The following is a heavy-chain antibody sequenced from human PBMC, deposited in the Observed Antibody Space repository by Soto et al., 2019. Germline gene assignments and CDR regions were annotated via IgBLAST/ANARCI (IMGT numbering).Heavy chain of an antibody. Sequence: QVQLQESGPGLVKPSQTLSLTCTVSGGSISSGGYYWSWIRQHPGKGLEWIGYIYYSGSTYYNPSLKSPGTISVDTSKNQFSLKLSSVTAADTAVYYCARTRVVVVAATQIDYWGQGTLVTVSS. CDR3: ARTRVVVVAATQIDY. J-gene: IGHJ4*02. V-gene: IGHV4-31*01. CDR2: IYYSGST. D-gene: IGHD2-15*01. CDR1: GGSISSGGYY.